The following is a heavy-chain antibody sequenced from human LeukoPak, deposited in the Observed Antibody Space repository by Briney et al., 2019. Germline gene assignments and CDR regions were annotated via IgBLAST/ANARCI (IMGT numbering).Heavy chain of an antibody. CDR2: IYYSGST. CDR3: ARHRYGDSYYFDY. D-gene: IGHD4-17*01. Sequence: SETLSLTCTVSGGPISSYYWSWIRQPPGKGLEWIGYIYYSGSTNYNPSLKSRVTISVDTSKNQFSLKLSSVTAAGTAVYYCARHRYGDSYYFDYWGQGTLVTVSS. CDR1: GGPISSYY. V-gene: IGHV4-59*08. J-gene: IGHJ4*02.